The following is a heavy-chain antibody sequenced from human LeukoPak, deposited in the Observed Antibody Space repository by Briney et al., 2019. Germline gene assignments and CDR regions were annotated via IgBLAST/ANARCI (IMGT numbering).Heavy chain of an antibody. V-gene: IGHV4-61*08. CDR2: IYYSGST. CDR3: ARDLSHYYDSSGYYDYYYYMDV. CDR1: GGSISSGGYY. J-gene: IGHJ6*03. D-gene: IGHD3-22*01. Sequence: SQTLSLTCTVSGGSISSGGYYWSWIRQHPGKGLEWIGYIYYSGSTNYNPSLKSRVTISVDTSKNQFSLKLSSVTAADTAVYYCARDLSHYYDSSGYYDYYYYMDVWGKGTTVTVSS.